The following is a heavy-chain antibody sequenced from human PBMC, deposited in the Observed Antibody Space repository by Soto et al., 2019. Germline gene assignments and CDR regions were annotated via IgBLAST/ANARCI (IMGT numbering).Heavy chain of an antibody. J-gene: IGHJ4*02. Sequence: GGSLRLSCAVSGFTFSNYAMSWVRQAPGKGLEWVTSISGSGARTYYADSVKGRITTSRDNPKNTLFLQVSSLRDEDTAVYYCARGDSYYDFGIECWGQGTVVTVSS. D-gene: IGHD3-3*01. CDR2: ISGSGART. V-gene: IGHV3-23*01. CDR1: GFTFSNYA. CDR3: ARGDSYYDFGIEC.